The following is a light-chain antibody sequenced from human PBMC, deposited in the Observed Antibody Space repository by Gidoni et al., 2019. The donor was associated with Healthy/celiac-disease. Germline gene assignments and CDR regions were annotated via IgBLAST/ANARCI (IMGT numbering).Light chain of an antibody. V-gene: IGLV2-11*01. CDR3: CSYAGSYTSHVV. CDR1: RSDVGGYNY. J-gene: IGLJ2*01. CDR2: DVS. Sequence: QAAVTQPRAVSGSPGKYVTISCTGTRSDVGGYNYVSWCQQHPGTAPILMIYDVSKRPSGVPYRFSGSKSGNTASLTISWLQAEDEADYYCCSYAGSYTSHVVFGGGTKLTVL.